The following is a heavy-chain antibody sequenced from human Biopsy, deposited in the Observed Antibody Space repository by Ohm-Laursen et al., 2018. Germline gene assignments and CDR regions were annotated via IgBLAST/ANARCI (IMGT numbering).Heavy chain of an antibody. J-gene: IGHJ6*02. D-gene: IGHD4-23*01. Sequence: LSLTCAASGFPFSDYYMRWIRQAPGKGLEWVSCISSGGTTIYYADSVKGRFTISRDNAKNSLYLQMNSLRAEDTAVYYCARDTRWGPYSMDVWGQGTTVTVSS. CDR2: ISSGGTTI. CDR1: GFPFSDYY. CDR3: ARDTRWGPYSMDV. V-gene: IGHV3-11*01.